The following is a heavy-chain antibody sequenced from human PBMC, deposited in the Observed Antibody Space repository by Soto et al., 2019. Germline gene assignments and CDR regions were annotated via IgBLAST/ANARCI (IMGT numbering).Heavy chain of an antibody. Sequence: PGGSLRLSCAASGFTFSSYWMHWVRQAPGKGLVWVSRINSDGSSTSYADSVKGRFTISRDNAKNTLYLQMNSLRAEDTAVYYCARVGGLRLNWFDPWGQGTLVTVSS. D-gene: IGHD4-17*01. CDR1: GFTFSSYW. J-gene: IGHJ5*02. V-gene: IGHV3-74*01. CDR2: INSDGSST. CDR3: ARVGGLRLNWFDP.